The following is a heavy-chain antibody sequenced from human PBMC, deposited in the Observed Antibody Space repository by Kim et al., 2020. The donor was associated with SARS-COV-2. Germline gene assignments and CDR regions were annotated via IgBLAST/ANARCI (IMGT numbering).Heavy chain of an antibody. Sequence: GESLKISCKGSGYSFTSYWIGWVRQMPGKGLEWMGIIYPGDSDTRYSPSFQGQVTISADKSISTAYLQWSSLKASDTAMYYCARHTSGYCSGGSCYSRGSLNYYGMDVWGQGTTVTVSS. CDR3: ARHTSGYCSGGSCYSRGSLNYYGMDV. V-gene: IGHV5-51*01. CDR1: GYSFTSYW. CDR2: IYPGDSDT. D-gene: IGHD2-15*01. J-gene: IGHJ6*02.